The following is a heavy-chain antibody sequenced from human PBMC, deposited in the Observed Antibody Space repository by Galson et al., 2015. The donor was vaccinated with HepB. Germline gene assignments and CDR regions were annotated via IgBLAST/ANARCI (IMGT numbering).Heavy chain of an antibody. CDR1: GYSFTSYY. CDR3: ARDPAVAATGFHYYGMDV. J-gene: IGHJ6*02. CDR2: VNPSGGKT. D-gene: IGHD2-15*01. V-gene: IGHV1-46*01. Sequence: SVKVSCKASGYSFTSYYIHWVRQAPGQGLEWMGIVNPSGGKTRYAQKFQGRVTMTRDTSTSTIYMELSSLRSEDTAVYYCARDPAVAATGFHYYGMDVWGQGTTVTVSS.